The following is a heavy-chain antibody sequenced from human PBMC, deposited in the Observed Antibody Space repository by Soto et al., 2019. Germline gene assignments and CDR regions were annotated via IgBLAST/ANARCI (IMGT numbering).Heavy chain of an antibody. CDR1: GGTFSSYA. Sequence: QVQLVQSGAEVKKPGSSVKVSCKASGGTFSSYAISWVRQAPGQGLEWMGGIIPIFGTANYAQKFQGRVTITADESTSTAYMELSSLRSEATAVYYCARGGGYSYGYEAYYYGMDVWGQGTTVTVSS. J-gene: IGHJ6*02. V-gene: IGHV1-69*01. D-gene: IGHD5-18*01. CDR3: ARGGGYSYGYEAYYYGMDV. CDR2: IIPIFGTA.